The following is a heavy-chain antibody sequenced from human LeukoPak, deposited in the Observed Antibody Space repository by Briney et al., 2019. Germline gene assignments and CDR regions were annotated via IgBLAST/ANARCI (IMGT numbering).Heavy chain of an antibody. CDR3: VREHRGRAYSSLYNWFES. CDR1: GDSMTNYY. J-gene: IGHJ5*01. V-gene: IGHV4-4*07. CDR2: IHSSGNA. Sequence: AETLSLTCTGSGDSMTNYYWSWIRQPAGKGLEWIGRIHSSGNANYNPSLKNRVTLTVDSSNNQFSLRVASLTAADSALYYCVREHRGRAYSSLYNWFESWGQGTLVSVSS. D-gene: IGHD4-11*01.